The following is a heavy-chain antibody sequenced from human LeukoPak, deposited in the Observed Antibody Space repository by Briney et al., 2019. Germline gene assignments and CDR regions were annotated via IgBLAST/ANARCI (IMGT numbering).Heavy chain of an antibody. D-gene: IGHD3-10*01. CDR2: ISYSGST. V-gene: IGHV4-59*01. CDR1: GDSISTYS. Sequence: SETLSLTCTVSGDSISTYSWIWIRQPPWKELECIGYISYSGSTNFNPSLQSRVTMSVATSKNQFSLKLNSVTAADTAVYYCAKGMSSAWNFDLWGRGTLVTVSS. J-gene: IGHJ2*01. CDR3: AKGMSSAWNFDL.